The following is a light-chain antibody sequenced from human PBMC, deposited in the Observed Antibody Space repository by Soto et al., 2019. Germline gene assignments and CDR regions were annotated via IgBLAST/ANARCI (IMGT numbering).Light chain of an antibody. CDR2: DVS. CDR3: SSCTSSSTM. J-gene: IGLJ3*02. Sequence: QSALTQPASVSGSPGQSITISCTGTSSDIGSYNYVSWYQQHPGRAPQLLIYDVSYRPSGISNRFSGSKSDNTASLTISGLQPEDEADYYCSSCTSSSTMFGGGTKLTVL. V-gene: IGLV2-14*03. CDR1: SSDIGSYNY.